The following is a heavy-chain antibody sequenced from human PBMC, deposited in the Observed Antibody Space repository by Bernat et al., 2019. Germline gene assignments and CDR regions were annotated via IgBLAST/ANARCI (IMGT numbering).Heavy chain of an antibody. D-gene: IGHD3-3*01. CDR1: GGSISSGGYY. CDR2: IYYSGST. CDR3: ARDYSGSGYYGDFDY. V-gene: IGHV4-31*03. Sequence: QVQLQESGPGLVKPSQTLSLTCTVSGGSISSGGYYWSWIRQHPGKGLEWIGYIYYSGSTYYNPSLKSRVTRSVDTSKNQFSLKLSSVTAADTAVYYCARDYSGSGYYGDFDYWGQGTLVTVSS. J-gene: IGHJ4*02.